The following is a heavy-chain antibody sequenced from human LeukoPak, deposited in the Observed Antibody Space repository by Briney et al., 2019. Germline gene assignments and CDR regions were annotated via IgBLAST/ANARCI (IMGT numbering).Heavy chain of an antibody. CDR3: ARHPLVAGATYYFDY. J-gene: IGHJ4*02. Sequence: SETLSLTCSVSGYSISSGYYWSWIRQPPGKGLEWIGEINHSGSTNYNPSLKSRVTISVDTSKNQFSLKLSSVTAADTAVYYCARHPLVAGATYYFDYWGQGTLVTVSS. D-gene: IGHD2-15*01. CDR2: INHSGST. V-gene: IGHV4-34*01. CDR1: GYSISSGYY.